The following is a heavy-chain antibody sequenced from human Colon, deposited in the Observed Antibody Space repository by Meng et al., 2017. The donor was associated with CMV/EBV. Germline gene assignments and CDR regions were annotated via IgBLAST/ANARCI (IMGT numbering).Heavy chain of an antibody. J-gene: IGHJ4*02. V-gene: IGHV3-66*01. CDR3: ARPPPVGSSLDY. CDR2: IYSDGKT. D-gene: IGHD2-2*03. Sequence: EVQLVESGGXLVQPGGSLRLSCTVSGFTVNSNYMTWVRQAPGKGLEWVSIIYSDGKTYYTDSVKDRFTISRDNSKNTLYLQMNSLRVEDTAVYYCARPPPVGSSLDYWGQGTLVTVSS. CDR1: GFTVNSNY.